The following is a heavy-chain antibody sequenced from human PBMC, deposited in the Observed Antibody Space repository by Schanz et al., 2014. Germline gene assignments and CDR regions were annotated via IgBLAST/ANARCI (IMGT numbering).Heavy chain of an antibody. CDR1: GFTFSSHW. V-gene: IGHV3-74*01. Sequence: EVQLVESGGGLVQPGGSLRLSCAASGFTFSSHWMHWVRQDPGKGLVWVSRINSVGSNTDYAESVTGRFTISRDNAENTLFLQMNSLRAEDTAVYYCARKVVATIGGYYDNWGQGTLVIVSS. CDR2: INSVGSNT. J-gene: IGHJ4*02. CDR3: ARKVVATIGGYYDN. D-gene: IGHD5-12*01.